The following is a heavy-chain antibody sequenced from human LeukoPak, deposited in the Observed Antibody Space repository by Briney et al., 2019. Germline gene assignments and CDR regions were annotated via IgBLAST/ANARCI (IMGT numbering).Heavy chain of an antibody. CDR1: GFTFSSYL. Sequence: PGGSLRLSCAASGFTFSSYLMSWVRQAPGKGLEWVANIKQDGSEKYYVDSVKGRFTISRDNAKNSLYLQMNSLRAEDTAVYYCARDGDPGSYYPFDYWGQGTLVTVSS. V-gene: IGHV3-7*01. CDR3: ARDGDPGSYYPFDY. J-gene: IGHJ4*02. D-gene: IGHD1-26*01. CDR2: IKQDGSEK.